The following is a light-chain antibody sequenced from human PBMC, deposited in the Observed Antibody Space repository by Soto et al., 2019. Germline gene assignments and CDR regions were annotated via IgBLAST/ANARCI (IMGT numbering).Light chain of an antibody. CDR3: QQGYSSPLT. Sequence: DIQMTQSPSSLSASVGDRVTITCRASQNIRNSLNWYQQKPGKAPKXLIYASSTLQSGVPSRFSGSASGTDFSLTISSLQPEDFETYYCQQGYSSPLTFGQGTKVDIK. CDR2: ASS. CDR1: QNIRNS. V-gene: IGKV1-39*01. J-gene: IGKJ1*01.